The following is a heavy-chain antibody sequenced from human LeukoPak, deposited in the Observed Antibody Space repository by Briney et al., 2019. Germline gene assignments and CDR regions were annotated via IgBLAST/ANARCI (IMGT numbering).Heavy chain of an antibody. J-gene: IGHJ4*02. Sequence: GGSLRLSCAASAFSLNAYNMNWVRQAPGKGLEWVSSISYTGTYIYYADSVKGRFTISRDNSKNTLYLQMNSLRAEDTAVYYCARDSGLGYCSGGSCYFDYWGQGTLVTVSS. D-gene: IGHD2-15*01. CDR1: AFSLNAYN. V-gene: IGHV3-21*01. CDR2: ISYTGTYI. CDR3: ARDSGLGYCSGGSCYFDY.